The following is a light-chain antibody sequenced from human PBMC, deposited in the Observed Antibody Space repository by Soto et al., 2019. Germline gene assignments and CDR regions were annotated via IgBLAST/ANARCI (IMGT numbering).Light chain of an antibody. V-gene: IGLV2-8*01. CDR3: VSYGGSNNLI. J-gene: IGLJ2*01. CDR2: EVN. Sequence: QSVLTQPPSVSGSPGQSVAISCTGTSSDVGGYNYVSWYQQHPGKAPKLMIFEVNKRPSGVPDRFSGSKSGNTASLTVSGLQAEDEADYHCVSYGGSNNLIFGGGTQLTVL. CDR1: SSDVGGYNY.